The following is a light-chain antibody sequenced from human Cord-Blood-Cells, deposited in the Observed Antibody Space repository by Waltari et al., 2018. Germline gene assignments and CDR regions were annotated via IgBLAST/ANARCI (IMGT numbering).Light chain of an antibody. V-gene: IGLV2-23*01. CDR1: SSDVGSYNL. J-gene: IGLJ3*02. CDR3: CSYAGSSTWV. CDR2: EGS. Sequence: QSALTQPASVSGSPGQSITISCTGTSSDVGSYNLLSWYQQHPGKAPKLMIYEGSKRPSGVSNRFSGSKSGNTASLTIPGLQAEDEADYYCCSYAGSSTWVFGGGTKLTVL.